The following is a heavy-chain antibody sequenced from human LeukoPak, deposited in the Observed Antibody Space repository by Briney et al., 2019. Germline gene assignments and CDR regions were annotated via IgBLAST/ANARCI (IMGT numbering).Heavy chain of an antibody. V-gene: IGHV3-30*02. CDR3: AKDLGLGD. Sequence: GGSLRLSCVASGFIFNNYWMSWVRQAPGKGLEWVAFIRYDGNNIYYADSVKGRFTISRDNSKNTLYLQMNSLRAEDTAVYYCAKDLGLGDWGQGSLVTVSS. J-gene: IGHJ4*02. D-gene: IGHD2-21*01. CDR2: IRYDGNNI. CDR1: GFIFNNYW.